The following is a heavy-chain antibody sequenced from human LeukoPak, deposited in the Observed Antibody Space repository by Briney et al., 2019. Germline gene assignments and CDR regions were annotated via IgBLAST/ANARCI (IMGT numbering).Heavy chain of an antibody. CDR2: IYYSGST. CDR1: GGSFSGYY. D-gene: IGHD3-3*01. Sequence: SKTLSLTCAVYGGSFSGYYWSWIRQPPGKGLEWIGSIYYSGSTYYNPSLKSRVTISVDTSENQFSLKLSSVTAADTAVYYCARDRVNYDFWSGYYSFDYWGQGTLVTVSS. J-gene: IGHJ4*02. CDR3: ARDRVNYDFWSGYYSFDY. V-gene: IGHV4-34*01.